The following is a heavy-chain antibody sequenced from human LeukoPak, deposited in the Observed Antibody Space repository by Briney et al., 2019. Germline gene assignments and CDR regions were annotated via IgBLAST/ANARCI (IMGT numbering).Heavy chain of an antibody. V-gene: IGHV3-74*01. CDR2: INGDGSST. CDR1: GFTLSYYW. Sequence: GGSLRLSCAASGFTLSYYWMHWVRQGPGKGLVWVSTINGDGSSTNYADSVKGRFTISRDNAKNTLYLEMNSLRVEDTAVYYCARDPRNKGFDPWGQGTLVTASS. D-gene: IGHD1/OR15-1a*01. CDR3: ARDPRNKGFDP. J-gene: IGHJ5*02.